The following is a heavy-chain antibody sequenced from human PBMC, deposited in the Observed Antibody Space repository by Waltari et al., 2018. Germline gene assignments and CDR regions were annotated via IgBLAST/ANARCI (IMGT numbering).Heavy chain of an antibody. V-gene: IGHV3-30-3*01. Sequence: QVQLVESGGGVVQPGRSLRLSCAASGFTFSSYAMHWVRQAPGKGLGWVAVISYDGSNKYYADSVKGRFNISRDNSKNTLYLQMNSLRAEDTAVYYCARDAGYSGYDGDLDYWGQGTLVTVSS. CDR1: GFTFSSYA. CDR3: ARDAGYSGYDGDLDY. CDR2: ISYDGSNK. J-gene: IGHJ4*02. D-gene: IGHD5-12*01.